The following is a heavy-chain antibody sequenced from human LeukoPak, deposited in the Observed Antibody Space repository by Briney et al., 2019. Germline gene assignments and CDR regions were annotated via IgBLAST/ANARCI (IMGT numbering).Heavy chain of an antibody. J-gene: IGHJ4*02. D-gene: IGHD6-13*01. V-gene: IGHV3-21*06. Sequence: GRSLRLSCAASGLTFSDYSLNWVRHAPGKGLEWVSCIRGDSRYIYYTDSLKGRSTIPRDHPQNSLYLHMNNLRAEHTAVYYCARGPFSSSWSEFDYWGQGTLVTVSS. CDR1: GLTFSDYS. CDR2: IRGDSRYI. CDR3: ARGPFSSSWSEFDY.